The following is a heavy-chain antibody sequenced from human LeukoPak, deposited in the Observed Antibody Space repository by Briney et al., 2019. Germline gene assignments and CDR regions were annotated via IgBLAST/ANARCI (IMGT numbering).Heavy chain of an antibody. V-gene: IGHV3-7*05. D-gene: IGHD4-23*01. Sequence: PGGSLRLSCAASGLTFNNYWMTWVRQAPGEGLEWVANIKQDGSEKYYVDSVKGRFTISRDNAKNSLHLQMHSLRAEDTAVYYCAASVYGGNTHFDYWGQGTLVTVSS. CDR2: IKQDGSEK. CDR3: AASVYGGNTHFDY. J-gene: IGHJ4*02. CDR1: GLTFNNYW.